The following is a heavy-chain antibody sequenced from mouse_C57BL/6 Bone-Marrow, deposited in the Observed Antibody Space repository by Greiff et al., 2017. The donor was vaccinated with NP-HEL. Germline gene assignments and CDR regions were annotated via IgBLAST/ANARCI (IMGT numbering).Heavy chain of an antibody. D-gene: IGHD4-1*01. V-gene: IGHV1-26*01. Sequence: EVQLQQSGPELVKPGASVKISCKASGYTFTDYYMNWVKQSHGKSLEWIGQIYPGDGDTNYNGKFKGKATLTADKSSSTAYMQLSSLTSEDSAVYFCVLGFYAMDYWGQGTSVTVSS. CDR1: GYTFTDYY. CDR3: VLGFYAMDY. J-gene: IGHJ4*01. CDR2: IYPGDGDT.